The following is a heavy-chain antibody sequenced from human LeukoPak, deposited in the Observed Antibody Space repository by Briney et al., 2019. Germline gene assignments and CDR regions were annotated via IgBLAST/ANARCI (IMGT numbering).Heavy chain of an antibody. J-gene: IGHJ4*02. CDR3: ATFDGYNYRTFDY. Sequence: SETLSLTCTVSGDSISSGDYYWSWIRQPAGKGLEWIGRISSSGSTNYNPSLKSRVTISVDTSKNQFSLKLSSVTAADTAVYYCATFDGYNYRTFDYWGQGNPGHRLL. V-gene: IGHV4-61*02. CDR1: GDSISSGDYY. CDR2: ISSSGST. D-gene: IGHD5-24*01.